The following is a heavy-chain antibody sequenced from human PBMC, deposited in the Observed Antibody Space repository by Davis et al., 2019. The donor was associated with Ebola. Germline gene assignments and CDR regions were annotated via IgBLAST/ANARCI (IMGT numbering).Heavy chain of an antibody. CDR1: GFTFSSYS. Sequence: GESLKISCAASGFTFSSYSMNWVRQAPGKGLEWVSSISSSSSYIYYADSVKGRFTISRDNAKNSLYLQMNSLRAEDTAVYYCARDHGDAFDIWGQGTMVAVSS. CDR2: ISSSSSYI. CDR3: ARDHGDAFDI. V-gene: IGHV3-21*01. J-gene: IGHJ3*02.